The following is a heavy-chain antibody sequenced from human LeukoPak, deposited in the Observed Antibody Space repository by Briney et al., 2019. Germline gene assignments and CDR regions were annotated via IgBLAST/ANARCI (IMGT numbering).Heavy chain of an antibody. J-gene: IGHJ5*02. CDR3: ARGRLSGSYLNWFDP. Sequence: GGSLRLSCAASGFTFSSYSMNWVRQAPGKGLEWVSYISSSSSTIYYADSVKGRFTISRDNAKNSLYLQMNSLRADDTAVYYCARGRLSGSYLNWFDPRGQGTLVTVSS. CDR1: GFTFSSYS. CDR2: ISSSSSTI. D-gene: IGHD1-26*01. V-gene: IGHV3-48*01.